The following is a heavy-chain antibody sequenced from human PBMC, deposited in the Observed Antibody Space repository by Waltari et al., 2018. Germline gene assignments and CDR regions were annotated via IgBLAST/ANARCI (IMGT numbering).Heavy chain of an antibody. D-gene: IGHD5-12*01. V-gene: IGHV4-39*01. Sequence: QLQLQESGPGLVKPSETLSLTCSVSGVSITSNRHYWGWIRQPPGQGLEWIGTMSYSGATDSSPSLKSRVTISRDTSKNQLSLKLGSVTAADTAVYYCATYIGASVGTAAFDVWGQGTMVTVSS. CDR1: GVSITSNRHY. J-gene: IGHJ3*01. CDR3: ATYIGASVGTAAFDV. CDR2: MSYSGAT.